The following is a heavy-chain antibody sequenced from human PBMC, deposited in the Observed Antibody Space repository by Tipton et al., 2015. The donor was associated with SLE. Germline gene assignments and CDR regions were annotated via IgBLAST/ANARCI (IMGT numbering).Heavy chain of an antibody. CDR2: IYYSGST. CDR3: ARDLLSSSWYGVHDAFDI. V-gene: IGHV4-39*07. Sequence: LRLSCTVSGGSISSSSYYWGWIRQPPGKGLEWIGSIYYSGSTYYNPSLRSRITISVDTSKNQFSLKLNSVTAADTAVYYCARDLLSSSWYGVHDAFDIWGQGTMVTVSS. J-gene: IGHJ3*02. CDR1: GGSISSSSYY. D-gene: IGHD6-13*01.